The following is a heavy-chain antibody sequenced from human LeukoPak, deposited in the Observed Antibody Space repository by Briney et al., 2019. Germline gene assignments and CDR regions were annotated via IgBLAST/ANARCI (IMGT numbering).Heavy chain of an antibody. Sequence: GGSLRLSCAGSGFTFRNYAMSWVRQAPGKGLEWVSVISSSGGSTYYADSVKGRFAISRDNAKNSLYLQMNSLRAEDTAVYYCAREPTTVSPPGWGQGTLVTVSS. J-gene: IGHJ4*02. V-gene: IGHV3-23*01. D-gene: IGHD4-11*01. CDR2: ISSSGGST. CDR3: AREPTTVSPPG. CDR1: GFTFRNYA.